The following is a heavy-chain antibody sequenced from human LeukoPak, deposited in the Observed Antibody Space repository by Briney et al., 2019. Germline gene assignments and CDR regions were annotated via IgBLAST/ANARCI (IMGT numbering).Heavy chain of an antibody. J-gene: IGHJ4*02. CDR3: AKTPAHVLRYFDWFPFDY. CDR2: ISYDGSNK. CDR1: GFTFSRYA. Sequence: GGSLRLSCAASGFTFSRYAMHWVRQGPGKGLEWVAAISYDGSNKKYADSVKGRFTISRDNSKNTLYLQMNSLRAEDTAVYYCAKTPAHVLRYFDWFPFDYWGQGTLVTVSS. D-gene: IGHD3-9*01. V-gene: IGHV3-30*18.